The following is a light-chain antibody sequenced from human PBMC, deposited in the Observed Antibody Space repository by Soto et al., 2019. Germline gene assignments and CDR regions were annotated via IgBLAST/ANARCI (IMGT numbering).Light chain of an antibody. Sequence: QSALTQPASVSGSPGQSITISCTGTSSDVRSYNLVSWYQQLPGQAPKLLIYEGGKRPSGVSNRFSDSNSGNTASLTISGLQAQDEADYYCCSYTGSTTQVLGTGTKGTAL. CDR3: CSYTGSTTQV. J-gene: IGLJ1*01. CDR1: SSDVRSYNL. V-gene: IGLV2-23*01. CDR2: EGG.